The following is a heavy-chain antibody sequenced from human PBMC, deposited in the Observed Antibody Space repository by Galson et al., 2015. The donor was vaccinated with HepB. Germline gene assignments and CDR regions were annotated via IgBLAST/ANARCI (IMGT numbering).Heavy chain of an antibody. V-gene: IGHV3-21*01. CDR2: ITGSSTYI. CDR1: GFTFSTSP. CDR3: ARDDPTKSYYMDV. J-gene: IGHJ6*03. Sequence: SLRLSCAASGFTFSTSPMNWVRQAPGKGLEWVASITGSSTYIYYADSLKGRFTISRDNAQNSLYLQMNSLRAGDTAVYYCARDDPTKSYYMDVWGKGTTVTVSS.